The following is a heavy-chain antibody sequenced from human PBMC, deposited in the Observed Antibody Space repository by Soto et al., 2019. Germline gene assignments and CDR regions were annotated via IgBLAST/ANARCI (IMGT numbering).Heavy chain of an antibody. Sequence: ASVKVSCKASGYTFTSYVMHWVRQAPGQGLEWMGWINAGNGNTKYSQKFEGRVTITRDTSASTAYMDLSSLRSEDTAVYYCARDSSMVRGVVPTYYYGMDVWGQGTTVTVSS. V-gene: IGHV1-3*01. CDR2: INAGNGNT. CDR1: GYTFTSYV. CDR3: ARDSSMVRGVVPTYYYGMDV. D-gene: IGHD3-10*01. J-gene: IGHJ6*02.